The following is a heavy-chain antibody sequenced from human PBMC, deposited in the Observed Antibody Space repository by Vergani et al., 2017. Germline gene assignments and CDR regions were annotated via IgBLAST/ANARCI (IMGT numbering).Heavy chain of an antibody. Sequence: QVQLQESGPGLVKPSQTLSLTCTVSGGSISSGSYYWSWIRQPAGKGLEWIGRIYTSGSTNYNPSLKSRVTISVDTSKNQFSLKRSSVTAADTAVYYCASETYYYGAGSYSYGMDVWGQGTTVTVSS. CDR2: IYTSGST. CDR1: GGSISSGSYY. D-gene: IGHD3-10*01. CDR3: ASETYYYGAGSYSYGMDV. V-gene: IGHV4-61*02. J-gene: IGHJ6*02.